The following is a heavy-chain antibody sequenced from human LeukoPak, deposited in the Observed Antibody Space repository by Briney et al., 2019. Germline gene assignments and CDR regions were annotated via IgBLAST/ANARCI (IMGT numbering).Heavy chain of an antibody. CDR3: AKGRIGFDP. V-gene: IGHV3-23*01. D-gene: IGHD2/OR15-2a*01. Sequence: GGSLRLSCAASGFTFSSYGMSWVRQAPGKGLEWVSGISGSGGNIYYADSVKGRFTISRDISKNTLYLQMNSLRAEDTAVYYCAKGRIGFDPWGQGTLVTVSS. CDR2: ISGSGGNI. J-gene: IGHJ5*02. CDR1: GFTFSSYG.